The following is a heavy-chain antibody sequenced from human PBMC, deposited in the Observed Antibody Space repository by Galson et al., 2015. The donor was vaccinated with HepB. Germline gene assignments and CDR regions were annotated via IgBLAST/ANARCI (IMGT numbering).Heavy chain of an antibody. Sequence: SLRLSCAASGFTFSSYSMNWVRQAPGKGLEWVSYISGSSSSIHYADSVKGRFAISRDNAKKSLSLQMNSLRAEDTAVYYCARDVGDFYYYGMDVWGQGTTVTVSS. V-gene: IGHV3-48*04. CDR1: GFTFSSYS. D-gene: IGHD1-26*01. J-gene: IGHJ6*02. CDR3: ARDVGDFYYYGMDV. CDR2: ISGSSSSI.